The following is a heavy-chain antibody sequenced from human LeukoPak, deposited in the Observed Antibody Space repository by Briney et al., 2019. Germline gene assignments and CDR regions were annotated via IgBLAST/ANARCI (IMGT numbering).Heavy chain of an antibody. CDR2: IYYSGST. CDR1: GGSISSYY. D-gene: IGHD3-9*01. J-gene: IGHJ4*02. Sequence: PSETLSLTCTVSGGSISSYYWSCIRQPPGKGLEWIGHIYYSGSTNYNPSLKSRVTISVDTSKNHFSLKLTSVTAADTAVYYCARQSRYFDYWGQGNLVTVSS. CDR3: ARQSRYFDY. V-gene: IGHV4-59*08.